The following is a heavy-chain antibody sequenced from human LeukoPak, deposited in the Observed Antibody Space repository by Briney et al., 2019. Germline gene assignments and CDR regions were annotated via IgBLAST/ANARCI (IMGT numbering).Heavy chain of an antibody. D-gene: IGHD2-21*01. CDR1: GFTFSSYG. J-gene: IGHJ4*02. Sequence: GGSLRLSCAASGFTFSSYGMHWVRQAPGKGLEWVAFIRYDGSNKYYADSVKGRFTISRDNSKNTLYLQMNSLRAEDTAVYYCAKNCGGDCYSSWGSFDYWGQGTLVTVSS. CDR3: AKNCGGDCYSSWGSFDY. V-gene: IGHV3-30*02. CDR2: IRYDGSNK.